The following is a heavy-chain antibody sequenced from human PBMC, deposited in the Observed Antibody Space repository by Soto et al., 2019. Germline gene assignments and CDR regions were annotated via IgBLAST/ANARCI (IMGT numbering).Heavy chain of an antibody. CDR2: IYWDDDK. CDR3: AHSPYTSSSYYFDY. D-gene: IGHD6-6*01. CDR1: GFSLSTSGVG. Sequence: QITLKESGPTLVKPTQTLTLTCTFTGFSLSTSGVGVGWIRQPPGKALEWLALIYWDDDKRDSPSLKSRLTITKYTSKNQVVLTMTNIDPVDTATYYCAHSPYTSSSYYFDYWSQGTLVTVSS. V-gene: IGHV2-5*02. J-gene: IGHJ4*02.